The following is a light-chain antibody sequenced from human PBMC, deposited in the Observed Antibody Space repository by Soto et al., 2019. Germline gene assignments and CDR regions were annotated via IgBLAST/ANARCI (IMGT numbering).Light chain of an antibody. J-gene: IGKJ4*02. CDR2: KAS. CDR3: LQYSRNPIM. V-gene: IGKV1-5*03. CDR1: LSVSSW. Sequence: DIQMTQSPCTLSASVGDRVTITCRASLSVSSWLAWYQQKPGEVPKLLIYKASSLESGVPSRFSGSGSGTEFSLTISSPQTHDFVTYYCLQYSRNPIMFGGVTNVELK.